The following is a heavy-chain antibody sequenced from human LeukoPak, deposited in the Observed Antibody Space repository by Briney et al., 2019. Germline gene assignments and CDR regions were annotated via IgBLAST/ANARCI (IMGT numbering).Heavy chain of an antibody. CDR1: GYTFKPYG. CDR3: ARAGPVALDS. D-gene: IGHD4-23*01. J-gene: IGHJ4*02. CDR2: ISAYNGNR. V-gene: IGHV1-18*01. Sequence: ASVKVSCKASGYTFKPYGISWVRQAPGQGLEWMGWISAYNGNRNYAQKFQGRVTMTTDTSTSTAYMELGSLRSDDTAVYSCARAGPVALDSWGQGTLVTVSS.